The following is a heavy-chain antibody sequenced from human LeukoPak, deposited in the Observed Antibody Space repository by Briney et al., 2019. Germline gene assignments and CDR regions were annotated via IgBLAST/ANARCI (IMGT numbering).Heavy chain of an antibody. Sequence: PVGSLRLSCAASGFTVSNNEMSWLRTAAGKVLDLVSSISCGTTYYGDFRKGRFTISGDNSKNTLYLQMNSLRAEDTAVYYCKNTCPLYRPGSGIVVVMTRPELSNAFDIWGQGTMVTVSS. V-gene: IGHV3-38-3*01. CDR3: KNTCPLYRPGSGIVVVMTRPELSNAFDI. CDR2: ISCGTT. J-gene: IGHJ3*02. CDR1: GFTVSNNE. D-gene: IGHD3-22*01.